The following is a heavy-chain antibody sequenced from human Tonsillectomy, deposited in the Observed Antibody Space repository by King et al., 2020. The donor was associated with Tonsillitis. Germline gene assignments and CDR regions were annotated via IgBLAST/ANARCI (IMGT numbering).Heavy chain of an antibody. CDR1: GFTFTSSA. Sequence: QLVESGPEVKKPGTSVKVSCKASGFTFTSSAVQWVRQARGQRLEWTGWIVVGSGNTNYAQKFQERVTITRDMSTSTAYMELSSLRSEDTAVYYCAALPRSSWSREYFQHWGQGTLVTVSS. J-gene: IGHJ1*01. CDR3: AALPRSSWSREYFQH. D-gene: IGHD6-13*01. CDR2: IVVGSGNT. V-gene: IGHV1-58*01.